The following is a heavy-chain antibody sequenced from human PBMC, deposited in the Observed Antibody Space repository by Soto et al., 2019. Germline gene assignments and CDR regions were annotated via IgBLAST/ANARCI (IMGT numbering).Heavy chain of an antibody. CDR2: FDPEDGET. J-gene: IGHJ4*02. Sequence: ASVKVSCKVSGYTLTELSMHWVRQAPGKGLEWMGGFDPEDGETIYAQKFQGRVTMTEDTFTDTAYMELSSLRSEDTAVYYCATEVLSYDSNLSGYWGQGTLVTVSS. D-gene: IGHD3-22*01. CDR1: GYTLTELS. V-gene: IGHV1-24*01. CDR3: ATEVLSYDSNLSGY.